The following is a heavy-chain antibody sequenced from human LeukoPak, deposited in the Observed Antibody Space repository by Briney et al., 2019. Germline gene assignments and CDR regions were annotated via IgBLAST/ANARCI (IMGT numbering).Heavy chain of an antibody. V-gene: IGHV3-23*01. Sequence: RGSPRHSCAASGFTLSSYAISSVPPAPRKRLELVSAVSGSGVSTYYANSVKGRFTISTDNSKNTLHLQINSLRAEDTAVYYCAGPSMVRGVRGWFDPGGQGTLVTVSS. D-gene: IGHD3-10*01. CDR3: AGPSMVRGVRGWFDP. J-gene: IGHJ5*02. CDR1: GFTLSSYA. CDR2: VSGSGVST.